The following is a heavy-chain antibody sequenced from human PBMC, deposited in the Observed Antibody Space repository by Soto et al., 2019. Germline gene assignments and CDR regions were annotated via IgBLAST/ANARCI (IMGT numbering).Heavy chain of an antibody. D-gene: IGHD3-16*02. Sequence: GGSLRLSCSASGFTFSSYAMHWVRQAPGKGLEYVSAISSNGGSTYYADSVKGRFTISRDNSKNTLYLQMSSLRAEDTAVYYCVKVGYDYLWGSYRYEGYFDYWGQGTLVTVSS. CDR1: GFTFSSYA. CDR2: ISSNGGST. CDR3: VKVGYDYLWGSYRYEGYFDY. J-gene: IGHJ4*02. V-gene: IGHV3-64D*06.